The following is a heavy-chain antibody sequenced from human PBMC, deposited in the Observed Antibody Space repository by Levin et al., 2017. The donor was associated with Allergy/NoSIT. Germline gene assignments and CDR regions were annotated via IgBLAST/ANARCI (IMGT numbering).Heavy chain of an antibody. V-gene: IGHV4-31*03. CDR1: GGSISSGGYY. J-gene: IGHJ4*02. Sequence: PSETLSLTCTVSGGSISSGGYYWSWIRQHPGKGLEWIGYIYYSGSTYYKPSLKSRVTISVDTSKNQFSLKLSSVTAADTAVYYCARLRKVIYYFDYWGQETLVTVSS. CDR2: IYYSGST. CDR3: ARLRKVIYYFDY. D-gene: IGHD2-21*01.